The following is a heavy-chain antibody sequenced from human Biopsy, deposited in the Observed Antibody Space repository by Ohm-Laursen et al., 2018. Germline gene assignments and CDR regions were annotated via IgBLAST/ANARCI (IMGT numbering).Heavy chain of an antibody. D-gene: IGHD3-9*01. V-gene: IGHV3-23*01. CDR2: ITSSGAST. Sequence: SLRLSCAASGFPFTGFSMDWVRQAPGKGLEWVSSITSSGASTDFADSVKGRFTISRDNSKNTLYLQMNSLRAEDTAVYYCAKVSPTILSSFDYWGQGTLVTVSS. CDR3: AKVSPTILSSFDY. J-gene: IGHJ4*02. CDR1: GFPFTGFS.